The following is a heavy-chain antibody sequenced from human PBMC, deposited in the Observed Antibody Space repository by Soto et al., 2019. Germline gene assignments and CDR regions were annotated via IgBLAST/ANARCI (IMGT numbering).Heavy chain of an antibody. CDR2: ICLDDDK. CDR1: VFSFSSSGLT. CDR3: ANILRSSNGWGTFDY. Sequence: QITLKDSGPTLVKPTQTLTLTCTFTVFSFSSSGLTVGWIRQPPGTALEWVAFICLDDDKRYSPSLKSMVTITKETSHNKLVFPMSDLGTMDTGTYCGANILRSSNGWGTFDYWGHAIVVTV. V-gene: IGHV2-5*02. J-gene: IGHJ4*01. D-gene: IGHD3-16*01.